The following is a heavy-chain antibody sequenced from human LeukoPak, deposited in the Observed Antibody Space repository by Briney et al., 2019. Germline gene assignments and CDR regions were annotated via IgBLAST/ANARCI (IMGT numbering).Heavy chain of an antibody. V-gene: IGHV4-34*01. CDR2: INHSGST. CDR3: ARGAFYYDYVWGSYRPSPYFDY. Sequence: PSETLSLTCAVYGGSFSGYYWSWIRQPPGKGLEWIGEINHSGSTNYNPSLRSRVTISVDTSKNQFSLKLSSVTAADTAVYYCARGAFYYDYVWGSYRPSPYFDYWGQGTLVTVSS. D-gene: IGHD3-16*02. CDR1: GGSFSGYY. J-gene: IGHJ4*02.